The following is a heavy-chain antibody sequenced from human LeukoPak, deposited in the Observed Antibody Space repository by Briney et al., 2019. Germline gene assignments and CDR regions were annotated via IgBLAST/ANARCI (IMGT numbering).Heavy chain of an antibody. D-gene: IGHD2-2*01. CDR2: IYTSGST. Sequence: SETLSLTCTVSGGSISSYYWSWIRQPAGKGLEWIGRIYTSGSTNYNPSLKSRVTISVDTSKNRFSLKLSSVTAADTAVYYCASLVVPAGCFDYWGQGTLVTVSS. V-gene: IGHV4-4*07. CDR3: ASLVVPAGCFDY. CDR1: GGSISSYY. J-gene: IGHJ4*02.